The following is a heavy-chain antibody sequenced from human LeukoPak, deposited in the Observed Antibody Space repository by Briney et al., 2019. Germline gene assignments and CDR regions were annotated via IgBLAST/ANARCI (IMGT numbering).Heavy chain of an antibody. CDR3: AKSRQWLVPFGNFDY. V-gene: IGHV3-23*01. CDR2: ISGSGGST. J-gene: IGHJ4*02. CDR1: GFTFSSYN. Sequence: PGGSLRLSCAASGFTFSSYNMNWVRQAPGKGLEWVSAISGSGGSTYYADSVKGRFTISRDNSKNTLYLQMNSLRAEDTAVYYCAKSRQWLVPFGNFDYWGQGTLVTVSS. D-gene: IGHD6-19*01.